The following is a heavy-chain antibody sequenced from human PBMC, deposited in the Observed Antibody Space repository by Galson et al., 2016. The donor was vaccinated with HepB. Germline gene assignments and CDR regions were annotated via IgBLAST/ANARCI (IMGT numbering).Heavy chain of an antibody. CDR1: GGSINAYH. V-gene: IGHV4-59*01. D-gene: IGHD4-17*01. CDR2: ISYNGRT. Sequence: SETLSLTCTVSGGSINAYHWTWIRQPPGKGLEWIGSISYNGRTNYNPSLNSRVTLSVDRSQNQFSLRLSSVTAADTAVYFCARAGYGDYGLGYFDSWGQGTLVTVSS. J-gene: IGHJ4*02. CDR3: ARAGYGDYGLGYFDS.